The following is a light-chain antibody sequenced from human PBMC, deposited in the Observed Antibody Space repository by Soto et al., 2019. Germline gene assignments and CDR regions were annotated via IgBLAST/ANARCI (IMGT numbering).Light chain of an antibody. J-gene: IGLJ2*01. CDR1: SSDVGGYNY. CDR2: DVR. Sequence: QSALTQPASVSGSPGQSITISCTGTSSDVGGYNYISWYQQHPGKAPKFIIYDVRNRPSGVSNRFSGSRSGNTASLTISGLQAEDEADYHCSSYTSSSTVIFGGGTKVTV. V-gene: IGLV2-14*03. CDR3: SSYTSSSTVI.